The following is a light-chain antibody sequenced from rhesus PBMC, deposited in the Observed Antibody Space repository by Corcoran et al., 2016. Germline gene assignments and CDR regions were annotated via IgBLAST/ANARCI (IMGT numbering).Light chain of an antibody. J-gene: IGKJ2*01. CDR3: MQTLQAPFS. CDR1: QSLLARAGYTL. Sequence: DIVMTQTPLSLPATPGEPASISCRSSQSLLARAGYTLLHWYLQKPGQSPQLLIYFVSTRAAGVPDRFSGSGSGTDFTLEISRVEAEDIGVYFCMQTLQAPFSFGQGTKLEI. CDR2: FVS. V-gene: IGKV2-78*01.